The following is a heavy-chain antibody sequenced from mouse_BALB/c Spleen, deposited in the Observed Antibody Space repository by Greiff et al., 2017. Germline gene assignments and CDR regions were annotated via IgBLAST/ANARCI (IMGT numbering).Heavy chain of an antibody. J-gene: IGHJ1*01. CDR1: GYTFTDYN. Sequence: EVQLQQSGPELVKPGASVKISCKASGYTFTDYNMHWVKQSHGKSLEWIGYIYPYNGGTGYNQKFKSKATLTVDNSSSTAYMELRSLTSEDSAVYYCARFDYDFYWYFDVWGAGTTVTVSS. D-gene: IGHD2-4*01. V-gene: IGHV1S29*02. CDR2: IYPYNGGT. CDR3: ARFDYDFYWYFDV.